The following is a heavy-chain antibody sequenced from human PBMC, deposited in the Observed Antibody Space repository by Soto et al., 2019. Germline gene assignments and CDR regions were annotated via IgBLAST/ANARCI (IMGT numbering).Heavy chain of an antibody. CDR2: INPSGGST. J-gene: IGHJ6*02. CDR1: GYTFTSYY. Sequence: GASVKVSCKASGYTFTSYYMHWVRQAPGQGLEWMGIINPSGGSTSYAQKFQGRVTMTRDTSTSTVYMELSSLRSEDTAVYYCAKGPKQVYDYVWGSYPIVSSVGPFGVWGQGTTVTVSS. CDR3: AKGPKQVYDYVWGSYPIVSSVGPFGV. V-gene: IGHV1-46*01. D-gene: IGHD3-16*02.